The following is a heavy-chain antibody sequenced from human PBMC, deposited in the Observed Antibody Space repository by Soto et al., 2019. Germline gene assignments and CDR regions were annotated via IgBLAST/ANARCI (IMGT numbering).Heavy chain of an antibody. Sequence: SETLSLTCTVSGGSISNFYWSWIRQPPGKGLEWIGYISYSGNTNYNPSLKSRVSISVDTPKNQLSLNLTSVTAADTAVYYCARAPMVLSRSYFDSWGQGTPVTVSS. J-gene: IGHJ4*02. V-gene: IGHV4-59*01. CDR2: ISYSGNT. D-gene: IGHD2-8*01. CDR1: GGSISNFY. CDR3: ARAPMVLSRSYFDS.